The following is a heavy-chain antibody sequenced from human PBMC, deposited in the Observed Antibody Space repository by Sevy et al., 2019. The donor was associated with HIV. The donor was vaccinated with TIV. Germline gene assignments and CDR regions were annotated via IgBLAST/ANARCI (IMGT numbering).Heavy chain of an antibody. J-gene: IGHJ4*02. CDR1: GFTFSAYW. D-gene: IGHD3-16*01. Sequence: GGSLRLSCAASGFTFSAYWMNWVRQAPGKGLEWVANIKSDGSDKHYVDSVEGRFTISGVNAKNSLYLQMNSLRVEDTAVYYCAQETVGRFDSWGQGTLVTVSS. CDR2: IKSDGSDK. V-gene: IGHV3-7*01. CDR3: AQETVGRFDS.